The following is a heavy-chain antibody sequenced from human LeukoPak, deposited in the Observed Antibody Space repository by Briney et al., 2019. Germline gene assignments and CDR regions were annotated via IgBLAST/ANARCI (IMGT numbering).Heavy chain of an antibody. Sequence: GEXLLISCEGSGYSFTSYWISWGRQLPGKGVEGMGRIDPSDSYTNYSPSFQGHVTISADKSISTAYLQWSSLKASDTAMYYCARLSLWFGEPVFDYWGQGTLVTVSS. CDR1: GYSFTSYW. CDR2: IDPSDSYT. J-gene: IGHJ4*02. CDR3: ARLSLWFGEPVFDY. D-gene: IGHD3-10*01. V-gene: IGHV5-10-1*01.